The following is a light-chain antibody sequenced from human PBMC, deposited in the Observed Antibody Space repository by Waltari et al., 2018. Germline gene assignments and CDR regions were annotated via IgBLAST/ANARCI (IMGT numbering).Light chain of an antibody. J-gene: IGLJ2*01. Sequence: QSALTQPASVSGSPGQSITISCIGTSSDVGGYNYVSWYQQHPGKAPKVMIYDVSNRPPGVSNRFSGSKSGNTASLTISGLQAEDEADYYCSSYTSGNTVIFGGGTKLTVL. V-gene: IGLV2-14*03. CDR1: SSDVGGYNY. CDR3: SSYTSGNTVI. CDR2: DVS.